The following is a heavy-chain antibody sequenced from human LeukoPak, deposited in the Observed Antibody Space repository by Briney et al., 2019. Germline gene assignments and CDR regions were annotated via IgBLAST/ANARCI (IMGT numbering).Heavy chain of an antibody. Sequence: PSETLSLTCTVSGGSISSYYWSWIRQPAGKGLEWIGRIYTSGSTNYNPSLKSRVTMSVDTSKKQFSLQLSSVTAADTAVYYCAREVAGYLGGYFDYWGQGILVTVSS. CDR2: IYTSGST. V-gene: IGHV4-4*07. D-gene: IGHD3-3*01. CDR3: AREVAGYLGGYFDY. J-gene: IGHJ4*02. CDR1: GGSISSYY.